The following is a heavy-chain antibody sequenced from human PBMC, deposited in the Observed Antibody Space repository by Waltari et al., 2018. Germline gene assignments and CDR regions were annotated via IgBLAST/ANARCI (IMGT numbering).Heavy chain of an antibody. CDR1: GGSISSGGYY. Sequence: QVQLQESGPGLVKPSQTLSLTCTVSGGSISSGGYYWSWIRQHPGKGLEWIGYIYSSGSTYYNPSLKSRVTISVDTSKNQFSLKLSSVTAADTAVYYCARISWGGYDSSGAFDYWGQGTLVTVSS. CDR2: IYSSGST. D-gene: IGHD3-22*01. J-gene: IGHJ4*02. CDR3: ARISWGGYDSSGAFDY. V-gene: IGHV4-31*03.